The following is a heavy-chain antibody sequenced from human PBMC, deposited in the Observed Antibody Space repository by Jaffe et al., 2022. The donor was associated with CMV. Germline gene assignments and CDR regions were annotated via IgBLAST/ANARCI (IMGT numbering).Heavy chain of an antibody. CDR3: ASSEASFYDSSAYLPY. CDR1: GDSISSSLYY. J-gene: IGHJ4*02. V-gene: IGHV4-39*01. D-gene: IGHD3-22*01. Sequence: QVQLQESGPGLVKSSETLSLTCSVSGDSISSSLYYWVWIRQPPGKGLEWIGNIYYNGRTYYIPSLKSRATISVDTSKNQFSLKLYSVTAADTAMYYCASSEASFYDSSAYLPYWGQGSLVTVSS. CDR2: IYYNGRT.